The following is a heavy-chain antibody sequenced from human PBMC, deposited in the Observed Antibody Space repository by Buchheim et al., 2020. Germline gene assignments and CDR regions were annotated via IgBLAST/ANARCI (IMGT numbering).Heavy chain of an antibody. J-gene: IGHJ4*02. Sequence: VKKPGASVKFSCKVSGYTLTELSMHWVRQAPGKGLEWMGGFDPEDGETIYAQKFQGRVTMTEDTSTDTAYMELSSLRSEDTAVYYFATCILLYKWLRLESLYFDYWGQGTL. CDR2: FDPEDGET. V-gene: IGHV1-24*01. CDR1: GYTLTELS. D-gene: IGHD5-12*01. CDR3: ATCILLYKWLRLESLYFDY.